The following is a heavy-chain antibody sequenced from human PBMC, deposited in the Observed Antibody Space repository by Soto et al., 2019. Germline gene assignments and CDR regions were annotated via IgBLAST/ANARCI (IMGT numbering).Heavy chain of an antibody. CDR1: SGSISTSYY. CDR2: IYYSGST. Sequence: SETLSLTCTVSSGSISTSYYWGWIRQPPGKGLEWIGSIYYSGSTYYNPSLKSRVTISVDRSKNQFSLKLSSVTAADTAVYYCARVPDRWGQGTLVTVSS. V-gene: IGHV4-39*07. D-gene: IGHD2-2*01. CDR3: ARVPDR. J-gene: IGHJ5*02.